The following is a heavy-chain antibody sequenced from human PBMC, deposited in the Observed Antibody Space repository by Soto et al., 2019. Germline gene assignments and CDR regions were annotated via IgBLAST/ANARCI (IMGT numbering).Heavy chain of an antibody. V-gene: IGHV3-23*01. CDR3: AKEMDYDILTGYSDYGMDV. D-gene: IGHD3-9*01. J-gene: IGHJ6*02. CDR1: GFTFSSYA. Sequence: LGGSLRLSCAASGFTFSSYAMSWVRQAPGKGLEWVSAISGSGGSTYYADSVKGRFTISRDNSKNTLYLQMNSLRAEDTAVYYCAKEMDYDILTGYSDYGMDVWGQGTTVTVSS. CDR2: ISGSGGST.